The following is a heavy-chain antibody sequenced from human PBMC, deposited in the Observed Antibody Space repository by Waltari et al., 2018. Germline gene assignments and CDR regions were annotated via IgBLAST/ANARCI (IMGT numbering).Heavy chain of an antibody. V-gene: IGHV3-74*01. Sequence: EVQLVESGGGLVQTGGSLRLSCAASGFGFSNYWMDWVRQVPGKGLVWVARTEKDGSGTAYADFVEGRLTISRDNAKSTLHLQMTSLTAEDTAVYYCVREKDLGGTCVFDFWGRGTLVTVSS. CDR3: VREKDLGGTCVFDF. D-gene: IGHD1-26*01. CDR2: TEKDGSGT. CDR1: GFGFSNYW. J-gene: IGHJ4*02.